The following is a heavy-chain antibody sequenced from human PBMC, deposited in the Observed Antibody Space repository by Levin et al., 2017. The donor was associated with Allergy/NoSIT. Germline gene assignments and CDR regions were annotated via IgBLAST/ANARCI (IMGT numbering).Heavy chain of an antibody. D-gene: IGHD4-17*01. Sequence: GGSLRLSCAASGFTFSSYGMHWVRQAPGKGLEWVAVISYDGSNKYYADSVKGRFTISRDNSKNTLYLQMNSLRAEDTAVYYCAKDPTVTTYNYYWGQGTLVTVSS. CDR2: ISYDGSNK. CDR3: AKDPTVTTYNYY. J-gene: IGHJ4*02. V-gene: IGHV3-30*18. CDR1: GFTFSSYG.